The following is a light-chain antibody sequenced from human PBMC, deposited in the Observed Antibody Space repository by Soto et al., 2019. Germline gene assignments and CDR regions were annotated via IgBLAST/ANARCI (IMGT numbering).Light chain of an antibody. CDR2: DAS. Sequence: DIQMTQSPSTLSASVGERVTITCRASQSISVWMAWYQQKPGRAPKLLIYDASNLESGVPSRFSGSGSWTEFTLAISSLQPDDFATYYCQQYNSYSWTFGKGTKVEIK. CDR1: QSISVW. CDR3: QQYNSYSWT. J-gene: IGKJ1*01. V-gene: IGKV1-5*01.